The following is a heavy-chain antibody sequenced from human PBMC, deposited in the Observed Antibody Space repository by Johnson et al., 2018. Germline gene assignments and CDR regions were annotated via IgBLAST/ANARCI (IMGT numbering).Heavy chain of an antibody. CDR1: GFTFSSYA. D-gene: IGHD3-3*01. J-gene: IGHJ6*03. V-gene: IGHV3-23*04. CDR3: AKDLWSGSESNYRDV. Sequence: VQLVQSGGGVVQPGRSLRLSCAASGFTFSSYAMSWVRQAPGKGLEWVSAISGSGGSTYYADSVKGRFTIPRDNSKNTLYLQMNSLRAEDTALYYCAKDLWSGSESNYRDVWGKGTTVTVSS. CDR2: ISGSGGST.